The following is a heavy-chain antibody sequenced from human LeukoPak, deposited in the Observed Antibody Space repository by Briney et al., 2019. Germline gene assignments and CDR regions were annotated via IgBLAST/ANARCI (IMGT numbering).Heavy chain of an antibody. V-gene: IGHV3-23*01. Sequence: GGSLRLSCSASGFTFRSYAMTWVRQAPGKGLEWVSSLSASIDYTYYTDSVKGRFTISRDNSKNTLYLQMNSLRAEDTAVYYCARDLGEWELPTLVLDYWGQGTLVTVSS. J-gene: IGHJ4*02. D-gene: IGHD1-26*01. CDR1: GFTFRSYA. CDR2: LSASIDYT. CDR3: ARDLGEWELPTLVLDY.